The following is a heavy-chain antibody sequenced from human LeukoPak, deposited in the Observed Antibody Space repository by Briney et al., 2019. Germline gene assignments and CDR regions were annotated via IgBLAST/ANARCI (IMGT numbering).Heavy chain of an antibody. CDR2: ISYDGSNK. D-gene: IGHD1-26*01. Sequence: GGSLRLSCAASGFTFSSYGMHWVRQAPGKGLEWVAVISYDGSNKYYADSVKGRFTISRDNSKNTLYLRMNSLRAEDTAVYYCAKDVGRVGASPFDYWGQGALVTVSS. J-gene: IGHJ4*02. CDR3: AKDVGRVGASPFDY. V-gene: IGHV3-30*18. CDR1: GFTFSSYG.